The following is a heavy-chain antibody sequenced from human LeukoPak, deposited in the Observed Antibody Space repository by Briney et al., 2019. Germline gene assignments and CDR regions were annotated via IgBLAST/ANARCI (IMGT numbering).Heavy chain of an antibody. CDR3: VKDIAAAGTGYYMDV. D-gene: IGHD6-13*01. CDR1: GFTFSSYG. J-gene: IGHJ6*03. CDR2: IRYDGSNK. Sequence: GRSLRLSCAASGFTFSSYGMHWVRQATGKGLEWVAFIRYDGSNKYYADSVKGRFTISRDNSKNTLYLQMNSLRAEDTAVYYCVKDIAAAGTGYYMDVWGKGTTVTVSS. V-gene: IGHV3-30*02.